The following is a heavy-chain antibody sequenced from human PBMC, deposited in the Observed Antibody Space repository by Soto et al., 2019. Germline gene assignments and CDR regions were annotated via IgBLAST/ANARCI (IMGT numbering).Heavy chain of an antibody. J-gene: IGHJ4*02. CDR2: ISFDGNSK. CDR1: GFTYSSYT. Sequence: QVQLVESGGGMVQPGGSLRLSCAASGFTYSSYTLHWVRQAPGKGLEWLAVISFDGNSKYYADSVKGRFTISRDNSNHTLYLQMNGLRTEDTAVYYCVRDPGVVVIPVIIGDYFDYWGQGTLVTVSS. V-gene: IGHV3-30-3*01. D-gene: IGHD2-2*01. CDR3: VRDPGVVVIPVIIGDYFDY.